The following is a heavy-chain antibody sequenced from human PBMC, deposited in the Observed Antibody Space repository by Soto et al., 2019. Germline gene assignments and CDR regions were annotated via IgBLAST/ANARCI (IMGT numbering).Heavy chain of an antibody. CDR2: IIPIFGTA. CDR3: ATIRLKNWNYVRVGYFDY. Sequence: QVQLVQSGAEVKKPGSSVKVSCKASGGTFSSYAISWVRQAPGQVLEWMGGIIPIFGTANYAQKFQGRVTITADEYTRTAYMELSSLRSEDTAVYYCATIRLKNWNYVRVGYFDYWGQGTLVTVSS. V-gene: IGHV1-69*01. J-gene: IGHJ4*02. D-gene: IGHD1-7*01. CDR1: GGTFSSYA.